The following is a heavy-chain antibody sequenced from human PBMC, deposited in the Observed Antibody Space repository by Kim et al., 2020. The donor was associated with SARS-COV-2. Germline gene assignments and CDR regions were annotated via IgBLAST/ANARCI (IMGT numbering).Heavy chain of an antibody. V-gene: IGHV3-11*04. J-gene: IGHJ3*02. CDR2: R. CDR3: ARESVDDAFDI. Sequence: RYYADSLKGRFTISKDNAKNSLYLQRKSLRAEDTAVYYCARESVDDAFDIWGQGTMVTVSS.